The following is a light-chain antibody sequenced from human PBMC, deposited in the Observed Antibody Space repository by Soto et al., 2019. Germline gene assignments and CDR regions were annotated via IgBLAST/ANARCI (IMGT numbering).Light chain of an antibody. CDR2: DDS. V-gene: IGLV3-21*02. Sequence: SYELTQPPSVSGAPGQTARITRGGNNIGSKSVHWYQQKPGQAPVLVVYDDSDRPSGIPGRFSGSNSGNTATLTISRVDAGDEADYYCQVWDSSTEQYVFGTGTKLTVL. J-gene: IGLJ1*01. CDR1: NIGSKS. CDR3: QVWDSSTEQYV.